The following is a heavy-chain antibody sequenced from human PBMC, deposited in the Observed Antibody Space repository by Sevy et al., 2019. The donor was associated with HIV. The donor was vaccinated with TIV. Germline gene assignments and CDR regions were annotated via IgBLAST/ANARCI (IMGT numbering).Heavy chain of an antibody. CDR2: ISSSTSTI. Sequence: GGSLRLSSAASAFTFSSYSMNWVRQAPGKGLEWVSYISSSTSTIYYADSVKGRFTISRDNAKNSLYLQMNSLRAEDTAVYYCARLSGYSSSWSYFDYWGQGTLVTVSS. CDR1: AFTFSSYS. CDR3: ARLSGYSSSWSYFDY. V-gene: IGHV3-48*01. J-gene: IGHJ4*02. D-gene: IGHD6-13*01.